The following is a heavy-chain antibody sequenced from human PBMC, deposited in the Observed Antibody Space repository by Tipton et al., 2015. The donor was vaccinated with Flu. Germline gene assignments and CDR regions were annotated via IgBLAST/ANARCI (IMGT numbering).Heavy chain of an antibody. Sequence: TLSLTCTVSGGSISNTMYYWGWIRQSPGRGLDWIGSIYHSGHAYYNPSLGSRVAISVDTSKNRFSLTLTSVTAADTAVYYCARALPVFMAAAGNGAFDIWGQSTWVSVSS. CDR3: ARALPVFMAAAGNGAFDI. D-gene: IGHD6-13*01. V-gene: IGHV4-39*07. J-gene: IGHJ3*02. CDR1: GGSISNTMYY. CDR2: IYHSGHA.